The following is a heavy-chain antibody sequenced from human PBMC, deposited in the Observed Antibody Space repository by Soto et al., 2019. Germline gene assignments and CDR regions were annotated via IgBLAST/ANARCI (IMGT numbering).Heavy chain of an antibody. Sequence: QVQLVQSGAEVKKPGSSVRVSCKASGGTLNNYAINWVRQAPGQGLEWMGGILPVSAPPDYAQKFQGRVSITADHSTSTVYMELSQLKSDDTAVYFCATDSNYDVSNSFWGQGTLVTVSS. CDR3: ATDSNYDVSNSF. D-gene: IGHD3-3*01. V-gene: IGHV1-69*01. CDR1: GGTLNNYA. J-gene: IGHJ4*02. CDR2: ILPVSAPP.